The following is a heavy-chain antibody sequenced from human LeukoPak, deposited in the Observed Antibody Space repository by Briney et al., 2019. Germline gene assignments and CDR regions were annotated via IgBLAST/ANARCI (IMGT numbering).Heavy chain of an antibody. D-gene: IGHD2-2*01. CDR2: INHSGST. CDR3: ARGAVPAASNLDYYYYMDV. V-gene: IGHV4-34*01. J-gene: IGHJ6*03. Sequence: SETLSLTCAVYGGSFSGYYWSWIRQPPGKGLEWIGEINHSGSTNYNPSLKSRVTISVDTSKNQFSLKLSSVTAADTAVYYCARGAVPAASNLDYYYYMDVWGKGTTVTVSS. CDR1: GGSFSGYY.